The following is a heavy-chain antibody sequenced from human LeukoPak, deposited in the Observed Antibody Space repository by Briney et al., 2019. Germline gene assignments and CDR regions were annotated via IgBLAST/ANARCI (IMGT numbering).Heavy chain of an antibody. CDR3: AKAFGLPYYYGMDV. J-gene: IGHJ6*02. Sequence: PSETLSLTCTVSGGSISSYYWSWIRQPPGKGLEWIGYIYYSGSTNYNPSLKSRVTISVDTSKNQFSLKLSSVTAADTAVYYCAKAFGLPYYYGMDVWGQGTTVTVSS. V-gene: IGHV4-59*01. D-gene: IGHD4-11*01. CDR2: IYYSGST. CDR1: GGSISSYY.